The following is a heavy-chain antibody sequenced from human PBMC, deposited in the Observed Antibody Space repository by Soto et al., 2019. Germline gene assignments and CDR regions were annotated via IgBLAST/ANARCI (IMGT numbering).Heavy chain of an antibody. Sequence: ASVKVSCKASGYGFTNNDVSWVRQATGQGLEWMGWINPNSGGTNYAQKFQGRVTMTRDTSISTAYMELSRLRSDDTAVYYCARDGKSGNWNYWGQGTLVTVSS. J-gene: IGHJ4*02. CDR1: GYGFTNND. D-gene: IGHD3-3*01. CDR3: ARDGKSGNWNY. V-gene: IGHV1-2*02. CDR2: INPNSGGT.